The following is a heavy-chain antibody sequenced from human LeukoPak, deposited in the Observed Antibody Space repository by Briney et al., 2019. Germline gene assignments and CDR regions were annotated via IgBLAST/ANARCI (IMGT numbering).Heavy chain of an antibody. V-gene: IGHV3-23*01. CDR3: AKSVRSLYDILTGYPQHYFDY. D-gene: IGHD3-9*01. J-gene: IGHJ4*02. Sequence: GGSLRLSCAASGFTFSSYAMSWVRQAPGKGLEWVSAISGSGGSTYYADSVKGRFTISRDNSKNTLYLQMNSLRAEDTAVYYRAKSVRSLYDILTGYPQHYFDYWGQGTLVTVSS. CDR2: ISGSGGST. CDR1: GFTFSSYA.